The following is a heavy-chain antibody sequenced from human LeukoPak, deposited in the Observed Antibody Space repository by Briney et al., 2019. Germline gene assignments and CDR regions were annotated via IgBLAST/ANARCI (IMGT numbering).Heavy chain of an antibody. J-gene: IGHJ4*02. D-gene: IGHD2/OR15-2a*01. V-gene: IGHV4-59*01. Sequence: SETLSLTCTVSGGSISSYCWSWIRQPPGKGLEWIGFIYSSGTTNYNPSLKSRVTISVDTSKNQFSLSLSSVTAADTAVYYCARDPFLWGQGTLVTVSS. CDR3: ARDPFL. CDR1: GGSISSYC. CDR2: IYSSGTT.